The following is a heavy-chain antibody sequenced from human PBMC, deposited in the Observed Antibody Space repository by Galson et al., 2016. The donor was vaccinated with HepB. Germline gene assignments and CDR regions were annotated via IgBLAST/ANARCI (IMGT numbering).Heavy chain of an antibody. CDR1: GYTFTTFG. CDR3: ARHYDTGWGSYRSGFDR. Sequence: SVKVSCKASGYTFTTFGISWVRQAPGQGLEWMGWITTYNGYTNYAQKFPGRVTMTTDTSTSKAYMELRSLSADDTAGYYCARHYDTGWGSYRSGFDRWSQGTLVTVSS. CDR2: ITTYNGYT. J-gene: IGHJ5*02. D-gene: IGHD3-16*02. V-gene: IGHV1-18*01.